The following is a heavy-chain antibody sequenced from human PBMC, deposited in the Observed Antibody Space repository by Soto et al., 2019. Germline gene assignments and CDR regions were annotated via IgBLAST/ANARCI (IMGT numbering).Heavy chain of an antibody. D-gene: IGHD3-10*01. V-gene: IGHV1-18*01. CDR2: ISAYNGNT. J-gene: IGHJ6*02. Sequence: AASVKVSCKAAGYTFTSYGSSWGRQAPGQGLEWMGWISAYNGNTNYTQKLQGRVTMPTDTSTSTAYMELRSLRSDDTAVYYCARKRNFMVRGVTGGMDVWGQGTTVTVSS. CDR1: GYTFTSYG. CDR3: ARKRNFMVRGVTGGMDV.